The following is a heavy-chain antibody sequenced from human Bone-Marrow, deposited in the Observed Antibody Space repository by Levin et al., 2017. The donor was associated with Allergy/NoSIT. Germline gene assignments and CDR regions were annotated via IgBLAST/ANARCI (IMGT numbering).Heavy chain of an antibody. D-gene: IGHD7-27*01. CDR2: VNPTGGSS. V-gene: IGHV1-46*01. Sequence: GESLKTSCKASGYTFVSRYIHWVRQAPGQGLEWMGIVNPTGGSSVFTQKFQDRVTVTRDTSANTVYMQMSSLRSEDTAIYYCARGGTLPIWGSYFDHWGQGTLVSVSS. J-gene: IGHJ4*02. CDR3: ARGGTLPIWGSYFDH. CDR1: GYTFVSRY.